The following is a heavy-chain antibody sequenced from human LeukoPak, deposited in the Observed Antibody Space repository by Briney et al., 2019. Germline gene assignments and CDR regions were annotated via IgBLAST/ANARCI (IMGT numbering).Heavy chain of an antibody. V-gene: IGHV3-30*18. CDR2: ISYDGSNK. J-gene: IGHJ4*02. CDR1: GFTFSSYG. Sequence: GSLRLSCAASGFTFSSYGMHWVRQAPVKGLEWVAVISYDGSNKYYADSVKGRFTISRDNSKNTLYLQMNSLRAEDTAVYYCAKDRPAGFYYFDYWGQGTLVTVSS. D-gene: IGHD3-10*01. CDR3: AKDRPAGFYYFDY.